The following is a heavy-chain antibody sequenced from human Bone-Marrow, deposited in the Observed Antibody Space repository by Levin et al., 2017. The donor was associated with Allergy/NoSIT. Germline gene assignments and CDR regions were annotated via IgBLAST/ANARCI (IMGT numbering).Heavy chain of an antibody. V-gene: IGHV4-34*01. CDR1: GGSFSGYY. D-gene: IGHD2-2*01. J-gene: IGHJ6*03. CDR2: INHRGRT. Sequence: TASETLSLTCAVYGGSFSGYYWSWIRQSPGKGLEWIGEINHRGRTNYNPSLKSRVTISVDTSKNQFSLKLSSVTAADTAVYYCARGPYCSGTSCYNYYMDVWGKGTTVTVSS. CDR3: ARGPYCSGTSCYNYYMDV.